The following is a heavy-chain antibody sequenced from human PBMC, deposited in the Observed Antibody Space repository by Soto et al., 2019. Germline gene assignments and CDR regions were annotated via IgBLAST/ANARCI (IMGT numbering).Heavy chain of an antibody. CDR2: INHSGST. D-gene: IGHD6-13*01. V-gene: IGHV4-34*01. J-gene: IGHJ5*02. CDR3: ARVKAAAGTQDPYWFDP. Sequence: PSETLSLTCAVYGGSFSGYYWSWIRQPPGKGLEWIGEINHSGSTNYNPSLKSRVTISVDTSKNQFSLKLSSVTAADTAVYYCARVKAAAGTQDPYWFDPWGQGTLVTVSS. CDR1: GGSFSGYY.